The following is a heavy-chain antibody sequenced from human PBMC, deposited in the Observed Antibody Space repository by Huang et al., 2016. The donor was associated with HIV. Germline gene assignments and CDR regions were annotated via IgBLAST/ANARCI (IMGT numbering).Heavy chain of an antibody. J-gene: IGHJ4*02. D-gene: IGHD3-9*01. V-gene: IGHV1-24*01. CDR2: VDPEIGET. CDR1: EYTLTELS. Sequence: QVQLVQSRAEVKKPGASVKVSCKVSEYTLTELSIHWVRQPPGKGLEWIGGVDPEIGETSYAQKVQGRVTMTEDTSTETAFMELSGLRPEDTAVYYCATGFDVFFDFWGQGTLVTVSS. CDR3: ATGFDVFFDF.